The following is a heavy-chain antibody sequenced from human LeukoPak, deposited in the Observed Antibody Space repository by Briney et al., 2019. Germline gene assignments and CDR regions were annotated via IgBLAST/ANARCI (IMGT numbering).Heavy chain of an antibody. CDR2: INNSGSS. CDR3: AIVCSRGFYYYFYMDV. V-gene: IGHV4-34*01. CDR1: GGSFSGYY. J-gene: IGHJ6*03. D-gene: IGHD6-25*01. Sequence: PSETLSLTCAVYGGSFSGYYWSWIRQAPGKGLEWIGEINNSGSSKYNPPLNSRVTIPVHTSQNQFSLILTSVTAADTALYYCAIVCSRGFYYYFYMDVWGKGTTVTLSS.